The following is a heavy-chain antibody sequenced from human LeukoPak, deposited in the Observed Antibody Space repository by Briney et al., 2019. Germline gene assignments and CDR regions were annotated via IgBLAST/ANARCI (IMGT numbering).Heavy chain of an antibody. CDR1: GFTFSSYW. V-gene: IGHV3-48*04. D-gene: IGHD1-1*01. CDR2: ISGRGDRT. CDR3: ARVEATYNNIRGDAFDI. J-gene: IGHJ3*02. Sequence: PGGSLRLSCAASGFTFSSYWMSWVRQAPGKALEWVSYISGRGDRTEYADSVKGRFSISRDNVKNSVNVLMNNLRAEDTAVYYCARVEATYNNIRGDAFDIWGQGTMVTVSS.